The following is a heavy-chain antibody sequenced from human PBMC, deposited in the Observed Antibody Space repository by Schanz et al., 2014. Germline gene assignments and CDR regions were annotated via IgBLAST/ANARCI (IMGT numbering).Heavy chain of an antibody. CDR2: ITSTSRYI. D-gene: IGHD3-10*01. V-gene: IGHV3-21*01. J-gene: IGHJ4*02. CDR1: GFTFSNYT. CDR3: ARGVRVRGIIIDY. Sequence: EVQLVESGGGLVKPGGSLRLSCAASGFTFSNYTMYWVRQAPGKGLEWVSSITSTSRYIYYADSLKGRFTISRDNAKSSVYLQMNSLRAEDKAEYYCARGVRVRGIIIDYWGPGTLVTVSS.